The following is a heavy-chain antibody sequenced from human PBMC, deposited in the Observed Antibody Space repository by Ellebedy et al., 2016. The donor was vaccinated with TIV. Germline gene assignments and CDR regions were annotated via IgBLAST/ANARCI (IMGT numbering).Heavy chain of an antibody. D-gene: IGHD2-15*01. J-gene: IGHJ4*02. CDR1: GFTFRSYA. CDR3: AKRRIPY. V-gene: IGHV3-23*01. CDR2: ISGSGGNI. Sequence: GGSLRLSCAASGFTFRSYAMSWVRQAPGKGLEWVSGISGSGGNIYYVDSVKGRFTISRDNSKNTLYLQMNSLRVEDTAVYYCAKRRIPYWGQGTLVTVSS.